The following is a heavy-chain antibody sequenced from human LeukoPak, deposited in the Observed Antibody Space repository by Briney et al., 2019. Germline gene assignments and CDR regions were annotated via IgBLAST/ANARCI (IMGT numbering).Heavy chain of an antibody. J-gene: IGHJ6*03. D-gene: IGHD6-13*01. CDR3: ARGPPSYSGSWTWGHYCYYYIDV. CDR2: IKLAGSEN. Sequence: GGSLRLSCAASGFTFSSYWMSWARQAPGKGLEWVAYIKLAGSENYYVDSVKGRFTISRDNAKNSLYLQMNSQRAEDTAVYYCARGPPSYSGSWTWGHYCYYYIDVWGKGTTVTVSS. CDR1: GFTFSSYW. V-gene: IGHV3-7*01.